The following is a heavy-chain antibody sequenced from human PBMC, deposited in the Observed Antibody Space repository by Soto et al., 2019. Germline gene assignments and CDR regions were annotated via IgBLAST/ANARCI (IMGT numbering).Heavy chain of an antibody. Sequence: RGESLKISCKGSGYSFTSYWIGWVRQMPGKGLEWMGIIYPGDSDTRYSPSFQGQVTISADKSISTAYLQWSSLKASDTAMYYCARHVRYCSGGSCYSPDPYYYYGMDVWGQGTTVTVS. J-gene: IGHJ6*02. D-gene: IGHD2-15*01. CDR3: ARHVRYCSGGSCYSPDPYYYYGMDV. V-gene: IGHV5-51*01. CDR2: IYPGDSDT. CDR1: GYSFTSYW.